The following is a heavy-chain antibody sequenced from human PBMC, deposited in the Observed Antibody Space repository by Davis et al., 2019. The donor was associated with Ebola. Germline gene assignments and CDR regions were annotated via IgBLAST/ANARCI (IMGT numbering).Heavy chain of an antibody. Sequence: GESLKISCAASGFSFSSHWMSLVRQAPEKGLEWVANIRQDGSEKHYVDSFKGRFTISRDNAKNSLYLQMNTLRAEDTAVYYCAREAVWRFDPWGQGTLVTVSS. CDR1: GFSFSSHW. CDR3: AREAVWRFDP. D-gene: IGHD3-16*01. CDR2: IRQDGSEK. V-gene: IGHV3-7*01. J-gene: IGHJ5*02.